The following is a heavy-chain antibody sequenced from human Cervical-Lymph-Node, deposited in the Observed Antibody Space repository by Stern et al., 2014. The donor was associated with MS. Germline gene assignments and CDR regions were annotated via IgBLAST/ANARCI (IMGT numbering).Heavy chain of an antibody. CDR2: ISYDGRDK. Sequence: VNLVESGGGVVQPGRSLRLSCAASGFVFRRYALHWVSQAPGKGLAWLALISYDGRDKYYTDSVKGRFTVSRDNSNNTVDLEMNSLRLEDTAVYYCAKGGSGSYLDWGQGSLVTVSS. CDR1: GFVFRRYA. D-gene: IGHD1-26*01. V-gene: IGHV3-30*04. J-gene: IGHJ4*02. CDR3: AKGGSGSYLD.